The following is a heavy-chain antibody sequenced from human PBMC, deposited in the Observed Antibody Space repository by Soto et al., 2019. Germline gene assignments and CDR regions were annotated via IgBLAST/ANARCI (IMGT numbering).Heavy chain of an antibody. D-gene: IGHD2-2*01. CDR1: GFTFSSYG. CDR2: IWYDGSNK. CDR3: ARDLVRYCSSTSCSEIDY. J-gene: IGHJ4*02. V-gene: IGHV3-33*01. Sequence: GGSLRLSCAASGFTFSSYGMHWVRQAPGKGLEWVAVIWYDGSNKYYADSVKGRFTISRDNSKNTLYLQMNSLRAEDTAVYYCARDLVRYCSSTSCSEIDYWGQGTLVTVSS.